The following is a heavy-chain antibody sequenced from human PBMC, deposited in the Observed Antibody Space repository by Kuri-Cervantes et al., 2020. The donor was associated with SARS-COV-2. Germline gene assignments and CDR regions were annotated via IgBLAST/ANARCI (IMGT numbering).Heavy chain of an antibody. CDR1: GFTFGSYG. CDR3: ARVGGSYYYYYMDV. V-gene: IGHV3-30*02. CDR2: IRYDGSNK. Sequence: GGSLRLSCAASGFTFGSYGMHWVRQAPGKGLEWVAFIRYDGSNKYYADSVKGRFTISRDNSKNTLYLQMNSLRAEDTAVYYCARVGGSYYYYYMDVWGKGTTVTVSS. D-gene: IGHD1-26*01. J-gene: IGHJ6*03.